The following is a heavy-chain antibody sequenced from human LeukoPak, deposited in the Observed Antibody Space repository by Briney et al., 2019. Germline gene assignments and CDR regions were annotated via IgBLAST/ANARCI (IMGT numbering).Heavy chain of an antibody. Sequence: PGGSLRLSCAASGFTFSSYSMNWVRQAPGKGLEWVSSISSSSSYIYYADSVKGRFTISRDNAKNSLYLQMNSLRAEDTAVYYCAREFSRGYSYGYDFDYWGQGTLVTVSS. CDR2: ISSSSSYI. J-gene: IGHJ4*02. CDR3: AREFSRGYSYGYDFDY. CDR1: GFTFSSYS. V-gene: IGHV3-21*01. D-gene: IGHD5-18*01.